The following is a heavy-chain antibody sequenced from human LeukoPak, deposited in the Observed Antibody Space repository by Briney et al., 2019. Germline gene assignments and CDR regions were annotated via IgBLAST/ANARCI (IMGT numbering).Heavy chain of an antibody. J-gene: IGHJ5*02. CDR3: TRLGYGGNWGDNWFDP. V-gene: IGHV3-73*01. CDR2: IRGKANSYAT. CDR1: GFTFSGSA. D-gene: IGHD4-23*01. Sequence: PGGSLRLSCAASGFTFSGSAMHWVRQASGKGLEWVGRIRGKANSYATAYAASVKGRFTISRDDSKNTAYLQMNSLKTEDTAVYYCTRLGYGGNWGDNWFDPWGQGTLVTVSS.